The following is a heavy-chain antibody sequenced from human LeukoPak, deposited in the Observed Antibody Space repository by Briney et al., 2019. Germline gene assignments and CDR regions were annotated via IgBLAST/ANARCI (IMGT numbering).Heavy chain of an antibody. CDR1: GGSISSYY. CDR2: IYYSGST. CDR3: ARGACGGGSCYFFRFDY. V-gene: IGHV4-59*01. J-gene: IGHJ4*02. D-gene: IGHD2-15*01. Sequence: KTSETLSLTCTVSGGSISSYYWSWIRQPPGKGLEWIGYIYYSGSTNYNPSLKSRVTISVDTSKNQFSLKLSSVTAADTAVYYCARGACGGGSCYFFRFDYWGQGTLVTVSS.